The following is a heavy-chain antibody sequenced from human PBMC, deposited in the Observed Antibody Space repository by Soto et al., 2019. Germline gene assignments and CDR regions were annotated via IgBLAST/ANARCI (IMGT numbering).Heavy chain of an antibody. CDR1: GFIFNEYG. D-gene: IGHD2-15*01. J-gene: IGHJ4*02. V-gene: IGHV3-33*03. CDR2: IWYDGSNK. Sequence: QVHLVESGGGVVQPGRSLRLSCAASGFIFNEYGMHWVRQAPGKGLEWVAVIWYDGSNKYHADSVKGRFTFSRDNSKNTMSLQMNSLRVEDTAVYYCARWGCSGSNCNLNQRSFDLWGQGTLVTVSS. CDR3: ARWGCSGSNCNLNQRSFDL.